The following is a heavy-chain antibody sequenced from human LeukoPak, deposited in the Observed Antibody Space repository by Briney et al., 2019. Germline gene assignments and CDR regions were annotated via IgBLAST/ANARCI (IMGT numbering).Heavy chain of an antibody. CDR2: IYNSGST. Sequence: PSEALSLTCTVSGDSIGSYYWTWIRQPPGKGLEWIGYIYNSGSTNYNPSLKSRVTISVDTSKNQFSLKLSSVTAADTAVYYCARSRDGYNLDYWGQGTLVTVSS. V-gene: IGHV4-59*01. D-gene: IGHD5-24*01. CDR1: GDSIGSYY. CDR3: ARSRDGYNLDY. J-gene: IGHJ4*02.